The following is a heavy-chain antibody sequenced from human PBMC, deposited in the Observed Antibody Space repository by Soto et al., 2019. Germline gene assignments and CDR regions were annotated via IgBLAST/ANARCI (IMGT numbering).Heavy chain of an antibody. Sequence: QLQLQESGSGLVKPSQTLSPTCAVSGGSISSGGYSWSWIRQPPGKGLEWIGYIYHSGSTYCNPSLKSRVTISVDRSKNQFSLKLSSVTAADTAVYYCARGWGGTTYNWFDPWGQGTLVTVSS. J-gene: IGHJ5*02. D-gene: IGHD1-1*01. CDR1: GGSISSGGYS. CDR2: IYHSGST. CDR3: ARGWGGTTYNWFDP. V-gene: IGHV4-30-2*01.